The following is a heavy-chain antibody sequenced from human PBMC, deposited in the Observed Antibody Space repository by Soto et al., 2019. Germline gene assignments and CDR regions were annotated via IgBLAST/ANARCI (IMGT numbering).Heavy chain of an antibody. Sequence: SETLSLTCTVSGGSISSYYWSWIRQPPGKGLEWIGYIYYSGSTNYNPSLKSRVTISVDTSKNQFSLKLSSVTAADTAVYYCARHQAVRGQLELDYYYYYGMDVWGQGTTVTVSS. CDR3: ARHQAVRGQLELDYYYYYGMDV. V-gene: IGHV4-59*08. CDR1: GGSISSYY. J-gene: IGHJ6*02. D-gene: IGHD1-1*01. CDR2: IYYSGST.